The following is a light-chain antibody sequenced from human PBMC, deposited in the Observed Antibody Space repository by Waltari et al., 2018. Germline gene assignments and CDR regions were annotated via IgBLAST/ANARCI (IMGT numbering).Light chain of an antibody. CDR1: PSALGGSNY. V-gene: IGLV2-14*01. J-gene: IGLJ3*02. CDR3: CSFTSSSTWV. CDR2: DVN. Sequence: QSALTQPASVSGSPGQSITIPCPGTPSALGGSNYASWYQQHPGKAPKLLIYDVNSRPSGVSNRFSGSKSGNTASLIISGLQAEDEADYYCCSFTSSSTWVFGGGTKLTVL.